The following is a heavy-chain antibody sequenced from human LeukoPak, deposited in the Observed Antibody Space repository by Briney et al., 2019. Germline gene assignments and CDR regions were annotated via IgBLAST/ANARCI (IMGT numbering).Heavy chain of an antibody. Sequence: GGSLRLSCAASGFTFSSYAMSWVRQAPGKGLEWVSAISGSGGSTYYADSVKGRFTISRDNSKNTLYLQINSLRAEDTAVYYCAKDPGYSYGSNWFDPWGQGTLVTVSS. V-gene: IGHV3-23*01. CDR2: ISGSGGST. CDR3: AKDPGYSYGSNWFDP. J-gene: IGHJ5*02. D-gene: IGHD5-18*01. CDR1: GFTFSSYA.